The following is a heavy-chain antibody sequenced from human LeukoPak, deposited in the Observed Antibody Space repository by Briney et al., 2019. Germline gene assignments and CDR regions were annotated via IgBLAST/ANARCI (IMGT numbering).Heavy chain of an antibody. J-gene: IGHJ6*02. V-gene: IGHV3-21*01. CDR1: GFTFSSYS. Sequence: GGSLRLSCAASGFTFSSYSMNWVRQAPGKGLEWVSSISSSSYIYYADSVKGRFTISRDNAKNSLYLQMNCLSAEVTAVYCCARLGVPAATYYYYGMDVWGQGTTVTVSS. CDR3: ARLGVPAATYYYYGMDV. CDR2: ISSSSYI. D-gene: IGHD2-2*01.